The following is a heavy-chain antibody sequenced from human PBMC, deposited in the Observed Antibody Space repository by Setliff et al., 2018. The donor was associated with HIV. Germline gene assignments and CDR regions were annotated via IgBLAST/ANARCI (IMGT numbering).Heavy chain of an antibody. CDR1: GYTFSSYD. CDR2: IIPIFGTT. Sequence: SVKVSCKASGYTFSSYDINWVRQAPGQGLEWMGRIIPIFGTTNYAQKFQGRVTITADKSTSTAYMELSSLRSEDTAVYFCARERITMIRGVNGDYWGQGTLVTVSS. J-gene: IGHJ4*02. V-gene: IGHV1-69*06. D-gene: IGHD3-10*01. CDR3: ARERITMIRGVNGDY.